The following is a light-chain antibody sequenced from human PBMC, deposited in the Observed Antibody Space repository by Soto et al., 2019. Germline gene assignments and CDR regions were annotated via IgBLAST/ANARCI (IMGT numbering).Light chain of an antibody. V-gene: IGKV3-11*01. J-gene: IGKJ5*01. Sequence: EIVLTQSPGTLSLSPGERATLSCRASQSVSTYLAWYQQKPGQAPRLLIYDASNRATGIPAMFSGSGSGTDFTLTISSLEPEDFAVYYCQHRSNWITFGQGTRLEIK. CDR2: DAS. CDR1: QSVSTY. CDR3: QHRSNWIT.